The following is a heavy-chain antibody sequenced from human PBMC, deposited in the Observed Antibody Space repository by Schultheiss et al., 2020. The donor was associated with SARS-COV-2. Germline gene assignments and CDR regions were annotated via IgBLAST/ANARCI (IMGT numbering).Heavy chain of an antibody. Sequence: SETLSLTCTVSGGSISSYYWSWIRQPAGKGLEWIGRIYTSGSTNYNPSLKSRVTMSVDTSKNQFSLKLSSVTAADTAVYYCARGNPYSYYDFWSGHNNAFDYWGQGTLVTVSS. CDR2: IYTSGST. V-gene: IGHV4-4*07. CDR3: ARGNPYSYYDFWSGHNNAFDY. J-gene: IGHJ4*02. CDR1: GGSISSYY. D-gene: IGHD3-3*01.